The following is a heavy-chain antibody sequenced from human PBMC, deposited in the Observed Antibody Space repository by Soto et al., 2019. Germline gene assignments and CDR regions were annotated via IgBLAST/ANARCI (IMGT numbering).Heavy chain of an antibody. CDR2: IVVGSGNT. D-gene: IGHD2-15*01. CDR1: GFTFTCSA. Sequence: EASVKVSCTASGFTFTCSAVQWVRQARGQRLEWIGWIVVGSGNTNYAQKFQERVTITRDMSTSTAYMELSSLRSEDTSVYYCADRVVVPEHFDYGGQEPWVTVSS. J-gene: IGHJ4*02. V-gene: IGHV1-58*01. CDR3: ADRVVVPEHFDY.